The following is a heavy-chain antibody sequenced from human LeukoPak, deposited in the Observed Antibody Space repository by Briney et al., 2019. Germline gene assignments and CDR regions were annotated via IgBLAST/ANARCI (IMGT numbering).Heavy chain of an antibody. V-gene: IGHV4-30-2*01. CDR1: GGSISSGGYY. J-gene: IGHJ4*02. Sequence: PSETLSLTCTVSGGSISSGGYYWSWIRQPPGKGLEWIGYIYHSGSTYYNPSLKSRVTISVDRSKNQFSLELSSVTAADTAVYYCASKYTVTKYFDYWGQGTLVTVSS. CDR3: ASKYTVTKYFDY. D-gene: IGHD4-11*01. CDR2: IYHSGST.